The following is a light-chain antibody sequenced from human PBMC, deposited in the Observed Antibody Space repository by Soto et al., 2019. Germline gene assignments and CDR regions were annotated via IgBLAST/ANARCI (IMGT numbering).Light chain of an antibody. CDR2: DVY. CDR1: SSDVGAYDY. J-gene: IGLJ2*01. CDR3: SSYTDNTLVV. V-gene: IGLV2-14*01. Sequence: QSVLTQPASVSGSPGQSIAISCTGTSSDVGAYDYVSWYQQHPGKAPKLMIYDVYNRPSGISNRFSGSKSGNTASLTISGLQAADEDDYYCSSYTDNTLVVFGRGTKLTVL.